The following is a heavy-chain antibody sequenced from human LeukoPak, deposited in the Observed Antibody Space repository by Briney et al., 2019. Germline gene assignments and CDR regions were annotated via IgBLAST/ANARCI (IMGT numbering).Heavy chain of an antibody. CDR2: IIPIFGAA. D-gene: IGHD3-10*01. CDR3: ARYITMVRGGSWFDP. J-gene: IGHJ5*02. V-gene: IGHV1-69*05. CDR1: GGTFSSYA. Sequence: AASVKVSCKASGGTFSSYAISWVRQAPGQGLEWMGGIIPIFGAANYAQKFQGRVTITTDESTSTAYMELSSLRSEDTAVYYCARYITMVRGGSWFDPWGQGTLVTVSS.